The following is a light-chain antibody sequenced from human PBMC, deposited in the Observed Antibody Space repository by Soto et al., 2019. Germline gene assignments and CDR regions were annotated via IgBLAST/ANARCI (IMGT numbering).Light chain of an antibody. J-gene: IGKJ2*01. CDR1: QSVSSSY. Sequence: EIVLTQSPGTLSLSPGERATLSCRASQSVSSSYLAWYQQKPGQAPRPLIYGASSRATGIPDRFSGSESGTDFTLTISRLEPEDFAVYYCLQYGSSPYTFGQGTKLESK. CDR3: LQYGSSPYT. CDR2: GAS. V-gene: IGKV3-20*01.